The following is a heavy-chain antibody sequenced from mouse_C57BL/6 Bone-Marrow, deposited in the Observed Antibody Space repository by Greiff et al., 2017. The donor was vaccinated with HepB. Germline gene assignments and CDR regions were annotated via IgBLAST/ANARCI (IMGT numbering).Heavy chain of an antibody. CDR1: GFTFSDYY. D-gene: IGHD2-13*01. Sequence: EVNVVESGGGLVQPGGSLKLSCAASGFTFSDYYMYWVRQTPEKRLEWVAYISNGGGSTYYPDTVKGRFPISRDNAKNTLYLQMSRLKSEDTAMYYCARRDYWYYAMDYWGQGTSVTVSS. V-gene: IGHV5-12*01. CDR2: ISNGGGST. J-gene: IGHJ4*01. CDR3: ARRDYWYYAMDY.